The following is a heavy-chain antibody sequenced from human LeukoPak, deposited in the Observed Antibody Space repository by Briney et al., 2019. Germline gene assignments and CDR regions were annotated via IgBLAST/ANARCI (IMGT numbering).Heavy chain of an antibody. J-gene: IGHJ5*02. D-gene: IGHD1-7*01. CDR3: ARGRPRYNGNYQPFDP. CDR1: GGSFSGYY. CDR2: INHSGST. V-gene: IGHV4-34*01. Sequence: SETLSLTCAVYGGSFSGYYWSWIRQPPGKGLEWIGEINHSGSTNYNPSLKSRVTISVDTSKNQFSLKLSSVTAADTAVYYCARGRPRYNGNYQPFDPWGQGTLVTVSS.